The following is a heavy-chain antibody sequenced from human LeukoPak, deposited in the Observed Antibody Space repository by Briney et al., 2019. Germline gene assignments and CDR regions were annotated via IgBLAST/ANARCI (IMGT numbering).Heavy chain of an antibody. Sequence: GGSLRLSCAASGFTFSTFAMNWVRQAPGKGLEWLSSISPSGAATYYSDSVKGRFILSRDNSRDSLNLQMNSLRADDTAVYYCAKDLERFGDDAFDIWGQGTMVTVSS. CDR3: AKDLERFGDDAFDI. V-gene: IGHV3-23*01. J-gene: IGHJ3*02. CDR1: GFTFSTFA. D-gene: IGHD3-10*01. CDR2: ISPSGAAT.